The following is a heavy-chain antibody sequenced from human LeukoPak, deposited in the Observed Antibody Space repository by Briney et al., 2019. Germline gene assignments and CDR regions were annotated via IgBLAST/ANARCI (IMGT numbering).Heavy chain of an antibody. Sequence: GGSLRLSCAASGFIFSSYAMNWVRQAPGKGLEWVSAISGSGGSPYYADSVEGRFTISRDNSKNTLFLQMNSLRAEDTAVYYCAKGYTVTTTLVDYWGQGTLVTVSS. CDR2: ISGSGGSP. CDR3: AKGYTVTTTLVDY. J-gene: IGHJ4*02. CDR1: GFIFSSYA. V-gene: IGHV3-23*01. D-gene: IGHD4-17*01.